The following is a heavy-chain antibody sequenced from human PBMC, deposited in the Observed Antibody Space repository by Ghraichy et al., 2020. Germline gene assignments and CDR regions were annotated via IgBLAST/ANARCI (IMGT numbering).Heavy chain of an antibody. Sequence: SETLSLTCAVYGGSFSGYYWSWIRQPPGKGLEWIGEINHSGSTNYNPSLKSRVTISVDTSKNQISLKLSSVTAADTAVYYCARGSWGLRFLNWGQGTLVTVSS. CDR3: ARGSWGLRFLN. CDR1: GGSFSGYY. CDR2: INHSGST. D-gene: IGHD5-12*01. V-gene: IGHV4-34*01. J-gene: IGHJ4*02.